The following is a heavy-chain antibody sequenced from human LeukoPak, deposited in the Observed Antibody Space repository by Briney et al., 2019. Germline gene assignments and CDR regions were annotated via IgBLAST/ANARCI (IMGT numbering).Heavy chain of an antibody. V-gene: IGHV3-21*04. Sequence: PGGSLRLSCAASGLTVSSNYMTWFRQAPGKGLEWVSSITISSTYIYYADSVKGRFTISRDNSKNTLYLQMNSLRAEDTAVYYCAKEGYSSSWSHQSYDYWGQGTLVTVSS. CDR2: ITISSTYI. CDR1: GLTVSSNY. D-gene: IGHD6-13*01. J-gene: IGHJ4*02. CDR3: AKEGYSSSWSHQSYDY.